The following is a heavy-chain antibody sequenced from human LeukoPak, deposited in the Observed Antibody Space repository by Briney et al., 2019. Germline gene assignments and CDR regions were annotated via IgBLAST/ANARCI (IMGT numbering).Heavy chain of an antibody. V-gene: IGHV3-21*01. CDR1: GFTFSSYS. J-gene: IGHJ5*02. Sequence: GGSLRLSCAAYGFTFSSYSMNWVRQAPGKGLEWVSFISTSSSYIYYADSVKGRFTISRDNAKNSLYLEMNSLRAEDTAVYYCARKLYSSSWHNWFDPWGQGTLVTVSS. CDR3: ARKLYSSSWHNWFDP. D-gene: IGHD6-13*01. CDR2: ISTSSSYI.